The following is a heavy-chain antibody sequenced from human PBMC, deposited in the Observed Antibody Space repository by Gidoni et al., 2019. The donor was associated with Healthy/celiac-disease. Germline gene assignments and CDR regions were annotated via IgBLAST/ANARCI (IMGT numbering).Heavy chain of an antibody. Sequence: QLQLQESGPGLVKPSETLSLTCTVSGGSISSSRYYGGWIRQPPGKGLAWIGSIYYSGSTYYNPSLRSRVTISVDTSKNQFSLKLSSVTAADTAVYYCAQTGGVPNWFDPWGQGTLVTVSS. CDR1: GGSISSSRYY. J-gene: IGHJ5*02. CDR2: IYYSGST. D-gene: IGHD2-8*02. V-gene: IGHV4-39*01. CDR3: AQTGGVPNWFDP.